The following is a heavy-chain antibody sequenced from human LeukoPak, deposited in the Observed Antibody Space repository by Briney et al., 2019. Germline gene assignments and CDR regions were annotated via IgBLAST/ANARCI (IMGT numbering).Heavy chain of an antibody. CDR3: AREDVGATSPDAFDI. D-gene: IGHD1-26*01. CDR2: INHSGST. V-gene: IGHV4-34*01. J-gene: IGHJ3*02. CDR1: GGSFSDYS. Sequence: SETLSLTCAVYGGSFSDYSWSWIRQPPGKGLEWIGEINHSGSTNYNPSLKSRVTISVDKSKNQFSLKLSSVTAADTAVYYCAREDVGATSPDAFDIWGQGTMVTVSS.